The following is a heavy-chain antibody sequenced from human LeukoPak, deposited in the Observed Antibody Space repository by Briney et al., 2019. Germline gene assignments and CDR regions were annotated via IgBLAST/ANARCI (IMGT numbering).Heavy chain of an antibody. D-gene: IGHD4-17*01. CDR1: RFTFSSYA. V-gene: IGHV3-23*01. Sequence: GGSLRLSCAASRFTFSSYAMSWVRQAPGKGLEWVSLISGTDGSTYYADSVKGRFTISRDNSKNTLYLQMSGLRADDTAVYYCARRSVTTFDYWGQGTLVTVSS. CDR3: ARRSVTTFDY. CDR2: ISGTDGST. J-gene: IGHJ4*02.